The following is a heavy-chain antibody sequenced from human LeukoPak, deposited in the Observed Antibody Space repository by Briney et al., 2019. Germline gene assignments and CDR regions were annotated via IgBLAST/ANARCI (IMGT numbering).Heavy chain of an antibody. V-gene: IGHV3-49*03. CDR1: GFSLTNYA. CDR2: IRSKASGGTT. CDR3: SSDCSSGWYYFDY. J-gene: IGHJ4*02. Sequence: GRSLRLSCTASGFSLTNYAVSWFRQAPGKGLEWVGYIRSKASGGTTEYAASVKGRFSISRDDSKSIAYLQMNSLKTEDTAVYYCSSDCSSGWYYFDYWGQGTLVTVSS. D-gene: IGHD6-19*01.